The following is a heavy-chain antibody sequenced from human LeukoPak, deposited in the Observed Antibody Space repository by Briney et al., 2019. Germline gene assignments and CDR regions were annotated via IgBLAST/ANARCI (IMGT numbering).Heavy chain of an antibody. CDR3: ARDPAHIRLWLLSASYYMDV. CDR2: ISSSSSYI. D-gene: IGHD5-18*01. Sequence: GGSLRLSCAASGFTFRSYSMNWVRQAPGKGLEWVSSISSSSSYIYYADSVKGRFTISRDNAKNSLYLQMNSLRAEDTAVYYCARDPAHIRLWLLSASYYMDVWGKGTTVTVSS. V-gene: IGHV3-21*01. CDR1: GFTFRSYS. J-gene: IGHJ6*03.